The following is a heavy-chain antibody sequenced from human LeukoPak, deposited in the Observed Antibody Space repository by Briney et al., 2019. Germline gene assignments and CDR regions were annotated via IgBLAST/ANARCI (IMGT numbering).Heavy chain of an antibody. V-gene: IGHV4-34*01. D-gene: IGHD4-17*01. Sequence: SSETLSLTCAMHSESSGGDDWTWIRQPPGKGLEWIGEVSPGGSTRYNPSLRSRATISLDTSRSRFSLRLSSVTAADTAVYYCARPLEATVTVPFDYWGQGILVTVSS. J-gene: IGHJ4*02. CDR3: ARPLEATVTVPFDY. CDR2: VSPGGST. CDR1: SESSGGDD.